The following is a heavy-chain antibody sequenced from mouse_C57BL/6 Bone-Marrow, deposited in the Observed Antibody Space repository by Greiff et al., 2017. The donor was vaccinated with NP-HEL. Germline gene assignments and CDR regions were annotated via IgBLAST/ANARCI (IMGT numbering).Heavy chain of an antibody. CDR2: IHPNSGST. CDR3: GGSSYWYFDV. J-gene: IGHJ1*03. CDR1: GYTFTSYW. D-gene: IGHD1-1*01. V-gene: IGHV1-64*01. Sequence: QVHVKQSGAELVKPGASVKLSCKASGYTFTSYWMHWVKQRPGQGLEWIGMIHPNSGSTNYNEKFKSKATLTVDKSSSTAYMQLSSLTSEDSAVYYCGGSSYWYFDVWGTGTTVTVSS.